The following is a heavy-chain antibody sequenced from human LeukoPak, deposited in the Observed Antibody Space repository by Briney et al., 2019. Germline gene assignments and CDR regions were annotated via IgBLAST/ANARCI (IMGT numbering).Heavy chain of an antibody. D-gene: IGHD2-2*01. Sequence: GASVKVSCKASGGTFSSYAISWVRQAPGQGLEWMGGIIPIFGTANYAQKFQGRVTITTDESTSTAYMELSSLRSEDTAVYYCARDRPPLVVPAAGGNAFDIWGQGTMVTVSS. CDR2: IIPIFGTA. V-gene: IGHV1-69*05. J-gene: IGHJ3*02. CDR1: GGTFSSYA. CDR3: ARDRPPLVVPAAGGNAFDI.